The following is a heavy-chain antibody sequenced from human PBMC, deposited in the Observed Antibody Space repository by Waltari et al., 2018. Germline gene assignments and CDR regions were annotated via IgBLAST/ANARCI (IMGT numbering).Heavy chain of an antibody. V-gene: IGHV3-11*01. CDR3: ASRAGRYYYDSSGYSPVDY. J-gene: IGHJ4*02. CDR1: GVDFSDYY. CDR2: ISSSGSTV. Sequence: QVQLVESGGGMVKPGGSLRLSCAASGVDFSDYYMRWIRQATGTGREWVSYISSSGSTVYDAVCGKRLLTMSRDKAKNSLYVQMNSLRAEDTAVYYCASRAGRYYYDSSGYSPVDYWGQGTLVTVSS. D-gene: IGHD3-22*01.